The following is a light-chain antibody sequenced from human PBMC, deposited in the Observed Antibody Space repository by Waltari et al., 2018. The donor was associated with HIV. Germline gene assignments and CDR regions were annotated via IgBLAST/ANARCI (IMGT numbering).Light chain of an antibody. J-gene: IGLJ1*01. Sequence: SSELTQDPAVSVALGQTVRITCQGDSLRSYYASWYQQKPGQAPLLVVYGNDKRPSGIPDRFSGSSSGNTASLTITGAQVEDEADYYCNSRDISGHHLVFATGTTVTVL. CDR1: SLRSYY. CDR2: GND. CDR3: NSRDISGHHLV. V-gene: IGLV3-19*01.